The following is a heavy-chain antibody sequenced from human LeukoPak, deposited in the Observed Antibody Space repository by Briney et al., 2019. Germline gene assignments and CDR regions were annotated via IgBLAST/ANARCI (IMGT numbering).Heavy chain of an antibody. CDR2: INPNNGGT. CDR3: ARGWRFTAVVPDY. V-gene: IGHV1-2*02. Sequence: GVSVKVSCKASGYTFSGNYIHWVRQAPGQGLEWMGWINPNNGGTNYAQKFQGSVTMTRDTSITTAYMELSRLTSNDTAVYYCARGWRFTAVVPDYWGQGTLVTVSS. D-gene: IGHD5-18*01. CDR1: GYTFSGNY. J-gene: IGHJ4*02.